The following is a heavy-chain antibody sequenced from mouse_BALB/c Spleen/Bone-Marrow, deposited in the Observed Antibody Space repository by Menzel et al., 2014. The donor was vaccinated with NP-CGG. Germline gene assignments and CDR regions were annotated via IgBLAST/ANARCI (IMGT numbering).Heavy chain of an antibody. D-gene: IGHD2-4*01. J-gene: IGHJ3*01. Sequence: VQLQQSGAEPAKPGASVKMSCKASGYTFTSYWMHWVKQRPGQGLEWIGYINPSTGYTEYNQKFKDKATLTADKSSSTAYMQLSSLTSEDSAVYYCARSTGLRRGFAYWGQGTLVTVSA. V-gene: IGHV1-7*01. CDR1: GYTFTSYW. CDR3: ARSTGLRRGFAY. CDR2: INPSTGYT.